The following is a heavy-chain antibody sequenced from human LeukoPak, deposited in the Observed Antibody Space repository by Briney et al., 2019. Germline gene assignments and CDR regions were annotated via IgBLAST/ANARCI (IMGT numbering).Heavy chain of an antibody. V-gene: IGHV4-59*02. J-gene: IGHJ4*02. Sequence: PSETLSLTCSVSGVSVSRHYWNWVRLSPGKGLEWIAYFYRSGTTFYNPSLKGRFTLSVDTSTNQVSLEVTSVTAADTAIYYCARRGPSNTGDLDVWGQGVLVTVSS. D-gene: IGHD1-1*01. CDR2: FYRSGTT. CDR1: GVSVSRHY. CDR3: ARRGPSNTGDLDV.